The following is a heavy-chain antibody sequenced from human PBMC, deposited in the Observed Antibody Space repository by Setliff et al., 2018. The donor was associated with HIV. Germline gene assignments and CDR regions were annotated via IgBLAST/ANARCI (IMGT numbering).Heavy chain of an antibody. CDR3: ARPTGSDLRVAY. Sequence: PGESLKISCQGSGYTFNNFWIGWVRQMPGKGLEWMGIIYPSGPIAKYNPSFQGLVTFSVDKSINTAFLQWNSLKASDSAMYYCARPTGSDLRVAYWGQGTLVTVSS. CDR1: GYTFNNFW. J-gene: IGHJ4*02. D-gene: IGHD3-3*01. V-gene: IGHV5-51*01. CDR2: IYPSGPIA.